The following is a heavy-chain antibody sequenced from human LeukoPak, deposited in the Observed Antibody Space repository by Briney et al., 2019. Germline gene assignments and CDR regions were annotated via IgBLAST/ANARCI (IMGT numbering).Heavy chain of an antibody. CDR3: ARDRDSSGDAFDI. Sequence: GGPLRLSCAASGFTFSSYSMNWVRQAPGKGLQWVSYISSSGTIHYADSVKGRFTISRDNAKNSLYLQMNSLRDEDTAVYYCARDRDSSGDAFDIWGQGTMVTVSS. CDR1: GFTFSSYS. CDR2: ISSSGTI. V-gene: IGHV3-48*02. D-gene: IGHD3-22*01. J-gene: IGHJ3*02.